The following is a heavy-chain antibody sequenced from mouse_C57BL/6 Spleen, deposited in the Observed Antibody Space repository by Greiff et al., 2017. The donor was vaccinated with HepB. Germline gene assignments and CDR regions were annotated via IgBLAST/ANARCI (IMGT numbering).Heavy chain of an antibody. CDR1: GFNIQDYY. D-gene: IGHD1-1*01. J-gene: IGHJ4*01. CDR2: IDPEDGET. CDR3: AITTVVAEAMDY. Sequence: EVKVVESGAELVKPGASVKLSCTASGFNIQDYYMHWVKQWTEQGLEWIGRIDPEDGETTYAPKFQGKATITADTSSNTAYLQLSSLTSEDTAVYYCAITTVVAEAMDYWGQGTSVTVSS. V-gene: IGHV14-2*01.